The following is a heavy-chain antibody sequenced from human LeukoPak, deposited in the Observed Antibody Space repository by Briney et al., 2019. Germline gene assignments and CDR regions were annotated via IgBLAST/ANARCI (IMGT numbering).Heavy chain of an antibody. J-gene: IGHJ4*02. CDR1: GFTLSGSH. CDR3: ARQTNSCHDY. V-gene: IGHV3-73*01. CDR2: IRRNYET. Sequence: GGSLKLSCTASGFTLSGSHMHWVRQAPGKGLEWIGHIRRNYETAYGASVKGRFTISRDDSKNMAYLHMNSLRSEDTAFYFCARQTNSCHDYWGQGTLVTVSS. D-gene: IGHD2-2*01.